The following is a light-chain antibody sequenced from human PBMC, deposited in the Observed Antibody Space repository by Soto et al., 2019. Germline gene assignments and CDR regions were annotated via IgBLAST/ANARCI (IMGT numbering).Light chain of an antibody. Sequence: DIQMTKSPSTLSASVGDRVTITCRASQSISSWLAWYQQKPGKAPKLLIYKASTLKSGVPSRFSGSGSGTDFTLTISSLQPEDFATYYCQQYNSYPLTFGGGTKVDI. J-gene: IGKJ4*01. CDR1: QSISSW. CDR2: KAS. CDR3: QQYNSYPLT. V-gene: IGKV1-5*03.